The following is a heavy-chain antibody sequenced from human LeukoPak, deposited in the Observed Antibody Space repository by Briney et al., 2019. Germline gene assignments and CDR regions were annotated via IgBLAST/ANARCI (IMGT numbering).Heavy chain of an antibody. D-gene: IGHD3-10*01. CDR3: AKDQGSGSFDY. V-gene: IGHV3-48*01. CDR1: GFTFSSYS. Sequence: PGGSLRLSCAASGFTFSSYSMNWVRQAPGKGLEWVSYISSSSSTIYYADSVKGRFTISRDNAKNSLYLQMNSLRAEDTAVYYCAKDQGSGSFDYWGQGTLVTVSS. J-gene: IGHJ4*02. CDR2: ISSSSSTI.